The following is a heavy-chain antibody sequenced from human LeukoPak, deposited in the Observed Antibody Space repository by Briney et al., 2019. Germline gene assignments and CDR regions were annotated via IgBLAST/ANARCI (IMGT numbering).Heavy chain of an antibody. V-gene: IGHV6-1*01. CDR3: AREAEKVRGVPGFDP. J-gene: IGHJ5*02. Sequence: SQTLSLTCAISGDSVSSNSAAWNWIRQSPSRGLEWLGRTYYRSKWYNDYAVSVKSRITINPDTSKNQFSLQLNSVTAEDTAVYYCAREAEKVRGVPGFDPWGQGTLVSVSS. D-gene: IGHD3-10*01. CDR2: TYYRSKWYN. CDR1: GDSVSSNSAA.